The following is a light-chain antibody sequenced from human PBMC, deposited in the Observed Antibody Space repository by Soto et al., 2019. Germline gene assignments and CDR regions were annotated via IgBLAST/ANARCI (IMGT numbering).Light chain of an antibody. V-gene: IGLV2-23*02. CDR2: EVS. J-gene: IGLJ1*01. CDR1: SSDVGSYNL. Sequence: QSVLTQPASVSGSPGQSITISCTGTSSDVGSYNLVSWYQQHPGKAPKLMIYEVSKRPSGVPNRFSGSKSGNTASLTISGLQAEDEADYYCCSYAGTPYVFGTGTKDTVL. CDR3: CSYAGTPYV.